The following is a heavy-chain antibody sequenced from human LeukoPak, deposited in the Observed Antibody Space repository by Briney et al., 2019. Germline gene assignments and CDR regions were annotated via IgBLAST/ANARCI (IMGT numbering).Heavy chain of an antibody. CDR1: GGTFSSYA. J-gene: IGHJ4*02. CDR2: IIPIFGTA. Sequence: SVKVSCKASGGTFSSYAISWVRQAPGQGLEWMGGIIPIFGTANYAQKFQGRVTITTDESTSTAYMELSSLRSEETAVYYCARVLSGSYLGNFDYWGQGTLVTVSS. V-gene: IGHV1-69*05. D-gene: IGHD1-26*01. CDR3: ARVLSGSYLGNFDY.